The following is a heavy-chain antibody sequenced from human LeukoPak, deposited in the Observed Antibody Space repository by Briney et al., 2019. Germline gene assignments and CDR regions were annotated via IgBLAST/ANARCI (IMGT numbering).Heavy chain of an antibody. CDR1: GYTSTSYG. V-gene: IGHV1-2*02. J-gene: IGHJ6*03. D-gene: IGHD3-10*01. Sequence: ASVKVSCKASGYTSTSYGISWVRQAPGQGLEWMGWINPNSGGTNYAQKFQGRVTMTRDTSISTAYMELSRLRSDDTAVYYCARYIRDLYYYYMDVWGKGTTVTVSS. CDR2: INPNSGGT. CDR3: ARYIRDLYYYYMDV.